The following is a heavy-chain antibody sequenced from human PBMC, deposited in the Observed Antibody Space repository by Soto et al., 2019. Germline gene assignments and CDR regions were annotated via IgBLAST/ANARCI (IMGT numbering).Heavy chain of an antibody. CDR3: AHIRGAGAYYYYPMDV. Sequence: SGPTLVNPRQTLTLTCTFSGFSLTTPGMCVSWIRQPPGKALEWLAVIDWDDDKCYSTSLKTRLSISMDTSKNQVVLEMTNVAPVDTATYYCAHIRGAGAYYYYPMDVWGQGTTVTVSS. CDR1: GFSLTTPGMC. J-gene: IGHJ6*02. CDR2: IDWDDDK. V-gene: IGHV2-70*12. D-gene: IGHD3-10*01.